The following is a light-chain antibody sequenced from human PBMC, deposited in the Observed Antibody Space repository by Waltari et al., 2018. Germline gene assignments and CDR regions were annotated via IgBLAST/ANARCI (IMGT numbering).Light chain of an antibody. CDR1: GSNIGAGYD. CDR3: QSYDTSLSVV. V-gene: IGLV1-40*01. Sequence: QSVLTQPPSVSGAPGQGVTISCTGSGSNIGAGYDVHWYHQVPRTAPKLLIYGSTSRPLGVPDRFFGSTSGTSASLTITGLQVEDEGDYYCQSYDTSLSVVFGGGTKLTVL. J-gene: IGLJ3*02. CDR2: GST.